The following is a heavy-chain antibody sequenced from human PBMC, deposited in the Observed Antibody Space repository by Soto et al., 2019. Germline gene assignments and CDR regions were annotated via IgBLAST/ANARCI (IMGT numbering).Heavy chain of an antibody. Sequence: SQTLSLTCAISGDSVSTNTATWDWIRQSPSRGLEWLGRTYYRSKWETDYAVSVKGRITINPDTSNNQFSLQLNSVTPEDTAVYYCARSYYYDSSGYYRSFFQHWGQGTLVTVSS. CDR2: TYYRSKWET. D-gene: IGHD3-22*01. V-gene: IGHV6-1*01. CDR3: ARSYYYDSSGYYRSFFQH. CDR1: GDSVSTNTAT. J-gene: IGHJ1*01.